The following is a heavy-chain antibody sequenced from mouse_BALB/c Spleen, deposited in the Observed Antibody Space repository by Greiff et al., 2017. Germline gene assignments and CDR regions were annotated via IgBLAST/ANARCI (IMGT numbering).Heavy chain of an antibody. J-gene: IGHJ3*01. Sequence: EVKLMESGGGLVKPGGSLTLSCAASGFTFSSYAMSWVRQSPEKRLEWVAEISSGGSYTYYPDTVTGRFTISRDNAKNTLYLEMSSLRSEDTAMYYCARDAYWGQGTLVTVSA. CDR2: ISSGGSYT. V-gene: IGHV5-9-4*01. CDR1: GFTFSSYA. CDR3: ARDAY.